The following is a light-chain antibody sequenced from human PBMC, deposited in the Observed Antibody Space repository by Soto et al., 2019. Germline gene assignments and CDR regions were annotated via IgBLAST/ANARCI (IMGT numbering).Light chain of an antibody. CDR3: MQALHTPYT. V-gene: IGKV2-28*01. CDR1: HSLLFRNGYHY. CDR2: LVS. Sequence: DIVMTQSPLSLPVTPGAPASISCRSSHSLLFRNGYHYLAWYLQKPGQSPQILIYLVSNRASGVPDRFSGSGSGPDFTLKISRVESEDVGVYYCMQALHTPYTFGQGTKLESK. J-gene: IGKJ2*01.